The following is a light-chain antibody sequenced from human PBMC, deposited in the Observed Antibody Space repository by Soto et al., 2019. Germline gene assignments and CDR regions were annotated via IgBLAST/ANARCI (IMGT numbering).Light chain of an antibody. V-gene: IGKV1-39*01. Sequence: DIQLTQSPSSLSSSVGYTVTITCRASQTVSRYLNWYQQKSGTAPKLLIYAASTLHTGVPSRFSGRGSGTDFTLTINNLQREDFADYFCQQTYSNLWTFGQGTKV. J-gene: IGKJ1*01. CDR1: QTVSRY. CDR3: QQTYSNLWT. CDR2: AAS.